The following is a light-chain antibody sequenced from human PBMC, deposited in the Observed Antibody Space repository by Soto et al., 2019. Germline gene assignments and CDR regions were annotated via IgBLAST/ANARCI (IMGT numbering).Light chain of an antibody. J-gene: IGLJ3*02. CDR1: SGHSTYI. Sequence: QSVLTQSSSASASLGSSVKLTCTLSSGHSTYIIAWHQQQPGKAPRYLMNLEGSGRYNRGSGVPYRFSGSSSGADRYLTISNLQFEDEADYYCETWDSNTRVFGGGTKLTVL. V-gene: IGLV4-60*02. CDR2: LEGSGRY. CDR3: ETWDSNTRV.